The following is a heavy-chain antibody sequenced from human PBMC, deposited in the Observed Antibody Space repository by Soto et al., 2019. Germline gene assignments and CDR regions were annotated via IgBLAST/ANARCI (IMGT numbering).Heavy chain of an antibody. V-gene: IGHV4-39*01. Sequence: SETLSLTCTVSGGSISSRSYYWGWIRQPPGKGLEWIGSIHYSGSTYYNPSLKSRVTISVDTSKNQFSLKLSTVTAADTAVYYCARPSSTATLADGFDIWGQGTMVTVSS. CDR2: IHYSGST. D-gene: IGHD6-13*01. CDR1: GGSISSRSYY. CDR3: ARPSSTATLADGFDI. J-gene: IGHJ3*02.